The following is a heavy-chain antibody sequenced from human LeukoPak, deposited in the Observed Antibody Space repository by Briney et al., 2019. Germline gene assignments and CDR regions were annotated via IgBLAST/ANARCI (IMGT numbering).Heavy chain of an antibody. Sequence: ASVKVSCKASGYTFTSYGISWVRQAPGQGLEWMGIINPSGGSTSYAQKFQGRVTMTRDMSTSTVYMELSSLRSEDTAVYYCARGGSSGWGLDYWGQGTLVTVSS. CDR2: INPSGGST. CDR3: ARGGSSGWGLDY. D-gene: IGHD6-19*01. V-gene: IGHV1-46*01. J-gene: IGHJ4*02. CDR1: GYTFTSYG.